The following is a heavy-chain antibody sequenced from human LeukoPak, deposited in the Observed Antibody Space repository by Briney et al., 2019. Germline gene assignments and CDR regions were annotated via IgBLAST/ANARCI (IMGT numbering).Heavy chain of an antibody. J-gene: IGHJ4*02. D-gene: IGHD1-1*01. Sequence: GGSLRLSCAASRFSVSSIYMNWVRQAPGKGLEWVSVIYSDGTTYYADSVKGRFTISRDDSKNTLYLHMNSLRAEDTAVYYCARAPNWRFDHWGQGTLVTVSS. V-gene: IGHV3-53*01. CDR2: IYSDGTT. CDR3: ARAPNWRFDH. CDR1: RFSVSSIY.